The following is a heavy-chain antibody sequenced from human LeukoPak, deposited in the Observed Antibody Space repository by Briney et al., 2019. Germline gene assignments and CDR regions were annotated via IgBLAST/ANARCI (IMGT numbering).Heavy chain of an antibody. CDR2: ISGSGGST. V-gene: IGHV3-23*01. J-gene: IGHJ5*02. Sequence: PGGSLRLSCAASGFTFSSYAMSWVRQAPGKGLEWVSAISGSGGSTYYADSVKGRFTISRDNSKNTLYLQMNSLRAEDTAVYYCAKDPQYSSSSFRFDPWGQGTLVTVSS. CDR1: GFTFSSYA. D-gene: IGHD6-6*01. CDR3: AKDPQYSSSSFRFDP.